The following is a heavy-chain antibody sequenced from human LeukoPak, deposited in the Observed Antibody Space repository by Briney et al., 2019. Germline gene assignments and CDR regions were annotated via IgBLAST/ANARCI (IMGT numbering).Heavy chain of an antibody. CDR2: IGTAGDT. V-gene: IGHV3-13*01. CDR3: ARAFGGVIAN. D-gene: IGHD3-16*02. Sequence: GGSLRLSCAASRFTFGSYDMHWVRQATGKGLEWVSAIGTAGDTYYPGSVKGRFTISRENAKNSLYLQMNSLRAGDTAVYYCARAFGGVIANWGQGTLVTVSS. CDR1: RFTFGSYD. J-gene: IGHJ4*02.